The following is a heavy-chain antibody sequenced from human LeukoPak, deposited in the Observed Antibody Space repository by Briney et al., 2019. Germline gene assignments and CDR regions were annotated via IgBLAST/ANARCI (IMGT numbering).Heavy chain of an antibody. D-gene: IGHD3-22*01. CDR1: RLTFTNAW. V-gene: IGHV3-15*01. Sequence: GGSLRLSCAVSRLTFTNAWMSWVRQAPGKGLEWVGRIKSKTDGGTTDYAAPVKGRFTISRDDSKNTLYLQMNSLKTEDTAVYYCTTDGGVYYDSSAEIDYWGQGTLVTVSS. J-gene: IGHJ4*02. CDR3: TTDGGVYYDSSAEIDY. CDR2: IKSKTDGGTT.